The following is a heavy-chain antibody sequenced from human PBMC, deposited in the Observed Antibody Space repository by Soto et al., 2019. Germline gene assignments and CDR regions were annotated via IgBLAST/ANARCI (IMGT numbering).Heavy chain of an antibody. CDR2: ISGSGGDT. J-gene: IGHJ4*02. CDR1: GLIFSDYA. D-gene: IGHD1-26*01. CDR3: AKDRFGIVGPVDY. Sequence: AGGSLRLSCAASGLIFSDYAMSWVRQAPGKGLECVACISGSGGDTFYADSVKGRFTISRDNSKNTLSLHMNSLRVDDTAVYFCAKDRFGIVGPVDYWGQGTLVTLSS. V-gene: IGHV3-23*01.